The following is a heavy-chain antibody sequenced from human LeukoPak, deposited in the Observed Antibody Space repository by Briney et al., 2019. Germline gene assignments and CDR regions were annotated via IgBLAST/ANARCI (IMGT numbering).Heavy chain of an antibody. D-gene: IGHD3-3*01. V-gene: IGHV4-4*07. CDR2: THTSGST. CDR1: GGSISSYY. CDR3: ARDQQYTIFGVVIIHNWFDP. J-gene: IGHJ5*02. Sequence: SETLSLTCTVSGGSISSYYWTWIRQPAGRGLEWIGRTHTSGSTNYNPSLKSRVTMSVDTSKNQFSLKLSSVTAADTAVYHCARDQQYTIFGVVIIHNWFDPWGQGTLVTVSS.